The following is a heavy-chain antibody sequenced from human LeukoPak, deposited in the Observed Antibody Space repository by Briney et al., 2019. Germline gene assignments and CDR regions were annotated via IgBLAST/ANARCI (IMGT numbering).Heavy chain of an antibody. Sequence: ASVKVSCKASGYTFTSYGISWVRQAPGQGLEWMGWISAYNGNTNYAQKLQGRVTMTTDTSTSTAYMELRSLRSDDTAVYYCARDHHPQTNTAMVTVGAFDPWGQGTLVTVSS. CDR1: GYTFTSYG. V-gene: IGHV1-18*01. CDR2: ISAYNGNT. CDR3: ARDHHPQTNTAMVTVGAFDP. D-gene: IGHD5-18*01. J-gene: IGHJ5*02.